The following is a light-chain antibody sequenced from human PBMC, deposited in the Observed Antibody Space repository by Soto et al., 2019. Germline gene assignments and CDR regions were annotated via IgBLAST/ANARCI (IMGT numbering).Light chain of an antibody. CDR1: QSLLHSDGYNY. J-gene: IGKJ4*01. CDR3: IQTLQTPT. V-gene: IGKV2-28*01. CDR2: LGS. Sequence: DIVMTQSPLSLPVTPGEPASISCRSSQSLLHSDGYNYLDWYLQKSGQSPQLLIYLGSNRASGVPDRFSGSGSGTDFTLKISRVEAEDVGVYYCIQTLQTPTFGVGTKVEIK.